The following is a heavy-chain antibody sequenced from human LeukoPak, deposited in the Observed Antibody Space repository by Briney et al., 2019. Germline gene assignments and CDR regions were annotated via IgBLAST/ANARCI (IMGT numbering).Heavy chain of an antibody. CDR3: ARVSRSGWYWNYYYGMDV. J-gene: IGHJ6*02. Sequence: GASVKVSCKASGYTFTSYGISWVRQAPGQGLEWMGWISAYNGNTNYAQKLQGRVTMTTDTSTSTAYMELRSLRSDDTAVYYCARVSRSGWYWNYYYGMDVWGQGTTVTVSS. CDR2: ISAYNGNT. V-gene: IGHV1-18*01. D-gene: IGHD6-19*01. CDR1: GYTFTSYG.